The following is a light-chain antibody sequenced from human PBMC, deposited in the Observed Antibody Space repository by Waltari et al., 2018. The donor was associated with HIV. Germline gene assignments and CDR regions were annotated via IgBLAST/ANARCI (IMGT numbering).Light chain of an antibody. V-gene: IGLV1-44*01. Sequence: QSVLTQPPSASGTPGQRVTTACSRSTPNIGTRPVHWYQQLAGSAPKLLIYRSELRPSGVPARFSGSKSATSASXAISGLQSEDEATYYCASWDDSLNGVIFGGGTELTVL. CDR1: TPNIGTRP. J-gene: IGLJ2*01. CDR2: RSE. CDR3: ASWDDSLNGVI.